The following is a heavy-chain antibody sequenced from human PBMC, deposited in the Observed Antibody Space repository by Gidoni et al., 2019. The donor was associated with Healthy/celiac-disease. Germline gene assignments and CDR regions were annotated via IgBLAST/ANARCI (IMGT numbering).Heavy chain of an antibody. CDR3: AGYPWVRGVIPYYDDMDV. CDR2: IRAYNGNT. D-gene: IGHD3-10*01. Sequence: VQLVQSGAEVKKPGASAKVSCTASGYTFTSYGISGVRQAHGQGLEWRGWIRAYNGNTNYAQKLQGRVTMTTDTSTSTAYMKLRSQISNDTAVYYCAGYPWVRGVIPYYDDMDVWGQGTTVTVSS. CDR1: GYTFTSYG. J-gene: IGHJ6*02. V-gene: IGHV1-18*01.